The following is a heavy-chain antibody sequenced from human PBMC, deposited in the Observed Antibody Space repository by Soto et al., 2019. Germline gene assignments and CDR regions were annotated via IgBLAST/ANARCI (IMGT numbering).Heavy chain of an antibody. CDR1: GGSISSGGYS. D-gene: IGHD3-10*01. CDR2: IYHSGST. CDR3: ARRGGSGRDYYYGMDV. J-gene: IGHJ6*02. Sequence: ASETLSLTCAVSGGSISSGGYSWSWIRQPPGKGLEWIGYIYHSGSTYYSPSLKSRVTISVDRSKNQFSLKLSSVTAADTAVYYCARRGGSGRDYYYGMDVWGQGTTVTVSS. V-gene: IGHV4-30-2*01.